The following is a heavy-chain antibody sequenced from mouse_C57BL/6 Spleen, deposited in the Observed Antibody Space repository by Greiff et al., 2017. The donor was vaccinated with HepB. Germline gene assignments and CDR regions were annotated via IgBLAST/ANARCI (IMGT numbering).Heavy chain of an antibody. CDR2: ISSGGDYI. CDR1: GFTFSSYA. J-gene: IGHJ3*01. CDR3: TRGYECYYGFCAY. V-gene: IGHV5-9-1*02. Sequence: EVMLVESGEGLVKPGGSLKLSCAASGFTFSSYAMSWVRQTPEKRLEWVAYISSGGDYIYYADTVKGRFPISRDKARNTLYLQMRSLKSEDTAMYYCTRGYECYYGFCAYWGQGTLVTVSA. D-gene: IGHD2-3*01.